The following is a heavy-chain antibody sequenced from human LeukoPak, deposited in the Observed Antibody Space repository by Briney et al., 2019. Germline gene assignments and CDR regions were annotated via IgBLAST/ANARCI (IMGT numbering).Heavy chain of an antibody. J-gene: IGHJ5*02. Sequence: PSETLSLTCIVSGGSISPYYWSWIRQPPGKGLEWIGYIYYSGSTNYNPSLKSRVTISVDTSKNQFSLNLSSVTAADTAVYFCARLSGGSHSNWFDPWGQGTLVTVSS. CDR1: GGSISPYY. CDR3: ARLSGGSHSNWFDP. D-gene: IGHD1-26*01. V-gene: IGHV4-59*01. CDR2: IYYSGST.